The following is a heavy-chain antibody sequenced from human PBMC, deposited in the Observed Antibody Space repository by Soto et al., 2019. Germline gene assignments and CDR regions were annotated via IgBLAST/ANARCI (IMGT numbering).Heavy chain of an antibody. CDR2: IYYSGST. D-gene: IGHD2-2*01. J-gene: IGHJ4*02. CDR1: GGSISSSSYY. CDR3: ARRKSSYCSSTSCYRAHFDY. V-gene: IGHV4-39*01. Sequence: SETLSLTCTVSGGSISSSSYYWGWIRQPPGKGLEWIGSIYYSGSTYYNPSLKSRVTISVDTSKNQFSLKLSSVTAADTAVYYCARRKSSYCSSTSCYRAHFDYWGQGTLVTSPQ.